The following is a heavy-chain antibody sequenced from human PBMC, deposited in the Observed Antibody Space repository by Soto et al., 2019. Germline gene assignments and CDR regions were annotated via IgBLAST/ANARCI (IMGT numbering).Heavy chain of an antibody. CDR2: VYHSATT. Sequence: QVRLQESGPGLVKPSETLSLTCDVSGGSVDSAHHFWSWLRLPPGKGLEWIGYVYHSATTNYSPSLRSRVTISADTSKNQFSLMLQSVTAADTALYFCARGEWGVGRYGMDVWGRGTSVNVSS. D-gene: IGHD1-26*01. CDR1: GGSVDSAHHF. V-gene: IGHV4-61*01. CDR3: ARGEWGVGRYGMDV. J-gene: IGHJ6*02.